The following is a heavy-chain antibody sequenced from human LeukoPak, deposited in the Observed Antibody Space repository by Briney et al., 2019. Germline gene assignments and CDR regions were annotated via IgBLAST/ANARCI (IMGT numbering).Heavy chain of an antibody. CDR3: AKWSLTGVVPAAISN. V-gene: IGHV3-9*01. D-gene: IGHD2-2*01. J-gene: IGHJ4*02. Sequence: GGSLRLSCAASGFTFDDYAMHWVRQAPGKGLEWVSGISWNSGSIGYADSVKRRFIISRDNAKNSLYLQMNSLRAEDTAVYYCAKWSLTGVVPAAISNWGQGTLVTVSS. CDR2: ISWNSGSI. CDR1: GFTFDDYA.